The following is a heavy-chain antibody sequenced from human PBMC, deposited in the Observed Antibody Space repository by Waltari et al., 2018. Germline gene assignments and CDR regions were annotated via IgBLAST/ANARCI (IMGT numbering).Heavy chain of an antibody. CDR1: GISFSSFW. Sequence: EVQLVESGGGLVQPGGSLRLSCAASGISFSSFWMTWVRQAPGKGMEWVANIKQDGSEKYYVDSVKGRFTISRDNAKNSLYLQMNSLRDEDTAVYYCARGLSIRAMTMVVTIDYWGQGTLVTVSS. J-gene: IGHJ4*02. D-gene: IGHD4-17*01. CDR2: IKQDGSEK. V-gene: IGHV3-7*01. CDR3: ARGLSIRAMTMVVTIDY.